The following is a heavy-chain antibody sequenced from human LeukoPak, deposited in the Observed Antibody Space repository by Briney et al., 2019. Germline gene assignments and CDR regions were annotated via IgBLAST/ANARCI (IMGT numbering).Heavy chain of an antibody. Sequence: GESLKIFCKGSGYSFTSYWIGWVRQMPGKGLEWMGNIYPGDSDTRYSPSFQGQVTISADKSITTAYLQWSSLKASDTAIYYSARRGLGYNPFDYWGQGTPVTVSS. D-gene: IGHD5-24*01. J-gene: IGHJ4*02. CDR2: IYPGDSDT. CDR1: GYSFTSYW. CDR3: ARRGLGYNPFDY. V-gene: IGHV5-51*01.